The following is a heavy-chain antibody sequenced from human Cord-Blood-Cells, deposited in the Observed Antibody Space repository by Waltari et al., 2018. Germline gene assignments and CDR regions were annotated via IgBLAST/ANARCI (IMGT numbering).Heavy chain of an antibody. CDR3: ARGYSSSWYWFDP. CDR2: IYYSGST. D-gene: IGHD6-13*01. J-gene: IGHJ5*02. V-gene: IGHV4-59*01. Sequence: QVQLQESGPGLVKPSEPLSLTCPVSGGPLRSSYWLWIGQPPGKGLEWIGYIYYSGSTNYNPSLKSRVTISVDTSKNQFSLKLSSVTAADTAVYYCARGYSSSWYWFDPWGQGTLVTVSS. CDR1: GGPLRSSY.